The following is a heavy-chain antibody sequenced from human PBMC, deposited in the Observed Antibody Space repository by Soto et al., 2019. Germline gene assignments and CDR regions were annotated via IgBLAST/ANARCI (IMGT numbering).Heavy chain of an antibody. Sequence: LRLSCSASGFTFSSYAMYWVRQAPGKGLEYVSAISGNGGSTYYADSVKGRFTISRDNSKTTVYLQMSSLRAEDTAVYYCVKDQLYYYGSGSYYDYWGQGTLVTVSS. CDR3: VKDQLYYYGSGSYYDY. CDR2: ISGNGGST. CDR1: GFTFSSYA. V-gene: IGHV3-64D*06. D-gene: IGHD3-10*01. J-gene: IGHJ4*02.